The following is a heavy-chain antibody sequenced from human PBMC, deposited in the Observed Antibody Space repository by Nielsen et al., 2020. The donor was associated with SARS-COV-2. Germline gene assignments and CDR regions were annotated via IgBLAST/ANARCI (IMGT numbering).Heavy chain of an antibody. CDR1: GYTFTGYY. CDR2: INPNSGGT. CDR3: AREREYFDTSGYYKAFDV. Sequence: ASVKVSCKASGYTFTGYYMHWVRQAPGQGLEWMGWINPNSGGTNYAQKFQGRVTMTRDTSISTAYMELSRLTSDDTAMYYCAREREYFDTSGYYKAFDVWGQGTRVTVSS. D-gene: IGHD3-22*01. V-gene: IGHV1-2*02. J-gene: IGHJ3*01.